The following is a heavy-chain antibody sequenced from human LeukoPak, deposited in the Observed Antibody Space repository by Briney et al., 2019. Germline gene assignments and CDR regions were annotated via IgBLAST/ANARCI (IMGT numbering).Heavy chain of an antibody. D-gene: IGHD6-13*01. V-gene: IGHV4-61*08. Sequence: SETLSLTCTVSGGSISSGGYYWSWIRQPPGKGLEWIGYIYYSGSTNYNPSLKSRVTISVDTSKNQFSLKLSSVTAADTAVYYCARAAGTFRNAPPDYWGQGTLVTVSS. CDR1: GGSISSGGYY. CDR2: IYYSGST. J-gene: IGHJ4*02. CDR3: ARAAGTFRNAPPDY.